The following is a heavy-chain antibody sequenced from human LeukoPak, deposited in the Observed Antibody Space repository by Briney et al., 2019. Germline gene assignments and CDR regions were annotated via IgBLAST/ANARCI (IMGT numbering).Heavy chain of an antibody. CDR1: GFTVSSNY. Sequence: GGSLRLSCAASGFTVSSNYMSWVRQAPGKGLEWVSVIYSGGSTYYADSVKGRFTISRDNSKNTLYLQMNSLRAEDTAVYYCARSRGTLAGLDWGQGTLVTVSS. J-gene: IGHJ4*02. CDR2: IYSGGST. V-gene: IGHV3-53*01. D-gene: IGHD6-19*01. CDR3: ARSRGTLAGLD.